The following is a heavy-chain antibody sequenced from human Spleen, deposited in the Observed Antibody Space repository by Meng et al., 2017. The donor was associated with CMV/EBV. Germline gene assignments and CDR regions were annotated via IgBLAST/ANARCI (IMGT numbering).Heavy chain of an antibody. CDR1: GGSISSSSYY. Sequence: SETLSLTCTVSGGSISSSSYYWGWIRQPPGKGLEWIGSIYYSGSTYYNPSLKSRVTISVDTSKNQFSLKLSSVTAADTAVYYCARHARSDILPKGYWGQGTLVTVSS. CDR3: ARHARSDILPKGY. D-gene: IGHD3-9*01. CDR2: IYYSGST. J-gene: IGHJ4*02. V-gene: IGHV4-39*01.